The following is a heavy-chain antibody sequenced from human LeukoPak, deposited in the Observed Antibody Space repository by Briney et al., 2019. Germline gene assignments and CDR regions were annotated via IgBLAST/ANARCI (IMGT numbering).Heavy chain of an antibody. D-gene: IGHD3-10*01. CDR3: ARPTRVYYYYMDV. V-gene: IGHV4-34*01. CDR1: GGSFSGYY. CDR2: INHSGST. J-gene: IGHJ6*03. Sequence: SETPSLTCAVYGGSFSGYYWSWIRQPPGKGLEWIGEINHSGSTNYNPSLKSRVTISVDTSKNQFSLKLSSVTAADTAVYYCARPTRVYYYYMDVWGKGTTVTVSS.